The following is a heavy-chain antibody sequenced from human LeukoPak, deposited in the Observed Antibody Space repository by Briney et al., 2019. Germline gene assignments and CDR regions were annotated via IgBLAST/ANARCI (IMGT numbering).Heavy chain of an antibody. CDR1: GFTFSSYA. J-gene: IGHJ4*02. CDR2: IIGSGNSA. CDR3: AKLGSYYYDASGCPRN. V-gene: IGHV3-23*01. Sequence: GGSLRLSCAASGFTFSSYAMSWVRQAPGKGLEWVSTIIGSGNSAYYADSVKGRFAISRDNSKNTLFLQMNSLRAEDTAVYYCAKLGSYYYDASGCPRNWGQGTLVTVSS. D-gene: IGHD3-22*01.